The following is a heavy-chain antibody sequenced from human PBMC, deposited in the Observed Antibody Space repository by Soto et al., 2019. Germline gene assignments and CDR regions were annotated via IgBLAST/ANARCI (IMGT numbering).Heavy chain of an antibody. CDR3: ARQYYFGSWSDYHRLLYF. J-gene: IGHJ4*02. V-gene: IGHV4-39*01. CDR2: IYYSGNT. Sequence: SGTPDITCTVSRGCLNSNSNYCAGFCQTPEKGLEWIGSIYYSGNTYYNPSLKSRVTISVDTAKNQFSLKLSSVTAADTAVYYCARQYYFGSWSDYHRLLYFCGQGTLVTVSS. CDR1: RGCLNSNSNY. D-gene: IGHD3-10*01.